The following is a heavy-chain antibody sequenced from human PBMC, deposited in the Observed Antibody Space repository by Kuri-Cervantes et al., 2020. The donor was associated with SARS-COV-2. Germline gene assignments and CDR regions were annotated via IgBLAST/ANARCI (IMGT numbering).Heavy chain of an antibody. CDR1: GFTFSSYG. Sequence: GESLKISCAASGFTFSSYGMHWVRQAPGKGLEWVGGFDPEDGETIYAQKFQGRVTMTEDTSTDTAYMELSSLRSEDTAVYYCATGFAIYGDVSTYYYYYGTDVWGQGTTVTVSS. CDR3: ATGFAIYGDVSTYYYYYGTDV. V-gene: IGHV1-24*01. J-gene: IGHJ6*02. D-gene: IGHD4-17*01. CDR2: FDPEDGET.